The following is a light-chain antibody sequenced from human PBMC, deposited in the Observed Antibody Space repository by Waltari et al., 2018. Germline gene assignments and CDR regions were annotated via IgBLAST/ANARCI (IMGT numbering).Light chain of an antibody. CDR1: SSAIGDYVC. CDR3: YSYAGSHE. V-gene: IGLV2-11*01. CDR2: DVS. J-gene: IGLJ2*01. Sequence: QSALTQPHSVSGSPGQSVTVSCTGTSSAIGDYVCVSWYQHHPGKAPKLLIYDVSKRPSGVPDRSSASTSGNTASLTISGLQAEDEADYYCYSYAGSHEFGGGTKLTVL.